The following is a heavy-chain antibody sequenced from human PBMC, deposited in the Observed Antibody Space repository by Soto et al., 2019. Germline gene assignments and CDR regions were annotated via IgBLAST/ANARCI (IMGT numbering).Heavy chain of an antibody. D-gene: IGHD3-9*01. CDR2: IQMDASEK. J-gene: IGHJ6*02. Sequence: GRLQRVSRGASGFKCGDYGVSWVLQDKGKGLEWLATIQMDASEKKYVDSAKGRFTMFRDNAKNSLHLQMDSLRAEDTALYYCARRSRQCYDIWTCCYTNYYYGMGIRAQRTTVTVPS. CDR3: ARRSRQCYDIWTCCYTNYYYGMGI. CDR1: GFKCGDYG. V-gene: IGHV3-7*01.